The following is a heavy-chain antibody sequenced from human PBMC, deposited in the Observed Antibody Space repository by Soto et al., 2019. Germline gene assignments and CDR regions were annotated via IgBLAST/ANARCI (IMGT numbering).Heavy chain of an antibody. Sequence: GASVKVSCKASGYTFTSYGMHWVRQAPGQRLEWMGWINAGNGNTKYSQKFQGRVTITRDTSATTAYMELSRLRSDDTAVYYCARESGYCSSTSCYRNWFDPWGQGTLVTVSS. J-gene: IGHJ5*02. CDR1: GYTFTSYG. V-gene: IGHV1-3*01. CDR3: ARESGYCSSTSCYRNWFDP. CDR2: INAGNGNT. D-gene: IGHD2-2*01.